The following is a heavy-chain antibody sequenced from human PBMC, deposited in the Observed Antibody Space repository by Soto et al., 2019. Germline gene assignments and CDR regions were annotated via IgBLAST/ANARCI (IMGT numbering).Heavy chain of an antibody. Sequence: PVGSLRLCCQASGFNFDNYGMHWVRQAPDKGLEWVAVITYDGSNKYYADSVKGRFTISRDNSKNTLSLHLNTLKPEDTAVYHCAKDRVGGTFYTPLGFWGQGTLVTVSS. CDR2: ITYDGSNK. V-gene: IGHV3-30*18. CDR3: AKDRVGGTFYTPLGF. CDR1: GFNFDNYG. J-gene: IGHJ4*02. D-gene: IGHD1-7*01.